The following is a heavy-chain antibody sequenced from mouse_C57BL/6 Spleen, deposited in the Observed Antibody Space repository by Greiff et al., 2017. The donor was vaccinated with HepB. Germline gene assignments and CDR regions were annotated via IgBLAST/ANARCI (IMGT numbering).Heavy chain of an antibody. CDR1: GFSLSTSGMG. CDR3: ARAHYGSSYSWFAY. J-gene: IGHJ3*01. CDR2: IYWDDDK. Sequence: QVTLKESGPGILQSSQTLSLTCSFSGFSLSTSGMGVSWIRQPSGKGLEWLAHIYWDDDKRYNPSLKSRLTISKDTSRNQVFLKITSVDTADTATYYCARAHYGSSYSWFAYWGQGTLVTVSA. D-gene: IGHD1-1*01. V-gene: IGHV8-12*01.